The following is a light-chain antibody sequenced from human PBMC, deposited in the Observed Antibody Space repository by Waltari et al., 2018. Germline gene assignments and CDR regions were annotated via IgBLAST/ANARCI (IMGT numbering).Light chain of an antibody. CDR1: QSVSRP. CDR2: GAS. CDR3: QHYVRLPAT. Sequence: DIVLTQSPGILSLSPGERATLSCRASQSVSRPLAWYQQKPGQASRLLIYGASTRATGIPDRFSGGGSGTDFSLTISRLEPEDFAVYYCQHYVRLPATFGQGTKVEIK. J-gene: IGKJ1*01. V-gene: IGKV3-20*01.